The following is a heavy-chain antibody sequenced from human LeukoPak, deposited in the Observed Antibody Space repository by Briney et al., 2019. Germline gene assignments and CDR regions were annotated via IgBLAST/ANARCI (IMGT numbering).Heavy chain of an antibody. Sequence: ASVKVSCKASGGTFSSSAISWVRQAPGQGLEWMGRIIPIFGTANYAQKFQGRVTITTDESTSTAYMELSSLRAEDTAVYYCAKDLYSSLPSVYWGRGTLVSVSS. D-gene: IGHD6-19*01. CDR2: IIPIFGTA. J-gene: IGHJ4*02. V-gene: IGHV1-69*05. CDR1: GGTFSSSA. CDR3: AKDLYSSLPSVY.